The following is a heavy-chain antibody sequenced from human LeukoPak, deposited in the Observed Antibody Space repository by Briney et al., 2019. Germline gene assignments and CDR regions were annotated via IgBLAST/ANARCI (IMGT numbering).Heavy chain of an antibody. Sequence: SVKVSCKASGGTFSSYAISWVRQAPGQGLEWMGGIIPIFGTANYAQKFQGRGTITADESTSTAYMELSSLRSEDTAVYYCARGRAMVRGVITYPFDYWGQGTLVTVSS. J-gene: IGHJ4*02. D-gene: IGHD3-10*01. CDR1: GGTFSSYA. V-gene: IGHV1-69*13. CDR3: ARGRAMVRGVITYPFDY. CDR2: IIPIFGTA.